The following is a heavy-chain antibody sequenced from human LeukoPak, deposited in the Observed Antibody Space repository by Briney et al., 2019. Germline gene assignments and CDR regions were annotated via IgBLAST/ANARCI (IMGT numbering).Heavy chain of an antibody. D-gene: IGHD1-7*01. CDR3: AKGELPAVSGFDY. CDR2: ISWNSGSI. J-gene: IGHJ4*02. Sequence: PGRSLRLSCAASGFTFDDYAMHWVRQAPGKGLEWVSGISWNSGSIGYADSVKGRFTISRDNAKNSLYLQMNSLRAEDMAFYDCAKGELPAVSGFDYWGQGTLVTVSS. CDR1: GFTFDDYA. V-gene: IGHV3-9*03.